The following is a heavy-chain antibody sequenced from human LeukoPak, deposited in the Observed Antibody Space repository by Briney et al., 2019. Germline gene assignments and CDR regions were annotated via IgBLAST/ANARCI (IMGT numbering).Heavy chain of an antibody. CDR3: AILVGGYGHAHFDY. D-gene: IGHD5-12*01. CDR2: IYYSGTT. CDR1: GDSISSYY. J-gene: IGHJ4*02. V-gene: IGHV4-59*08. Sequence: PSETLSLTCTVSGDSISSYYWSWSRQPPGKGLEWIGYIYYSGTTNYNPSLKSRVTISIDTSQNQFSLKLTSVTAADTAVYYCAILVGGYGHAHFDYWSQGTLVTVSS.